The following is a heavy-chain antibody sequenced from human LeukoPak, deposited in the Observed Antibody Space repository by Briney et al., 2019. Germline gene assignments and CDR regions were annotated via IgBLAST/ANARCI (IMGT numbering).Heavy chain of an antibody. V-gene: IGHV4-59*01. Sequence: NPSETLSLTCTVSGVSFSSYYWTWIRQPPGKGLEWIGYIYYSGSTNYNPSLKSRATMSLDTSKNQFSLKLTSVTAADTAVYYCATRGSSSSVDYWGQGTLVTVSS. CDR2: IYYSGST. J-gene: IGHJ4*02. CDR3: ATRGSSSSVDY. D-gene: IGHD6-6*01. CDR1: GVSFSSYY.